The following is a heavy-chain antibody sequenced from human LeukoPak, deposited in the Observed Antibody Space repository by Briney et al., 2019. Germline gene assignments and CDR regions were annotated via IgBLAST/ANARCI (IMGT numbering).Heavy chain of an antibody. Sequence: PGGSLRLSCAASGFTFSSYAMSWVRQAPGKGLEWVSAISGSGGSTYYADSVKGRFTISRDNSKNTLYLQMNSLRAEDTAVYYCAKDSYYDSSGYRNAYWGQGTLVTVSS. CDR2: ISGSGGST. CDR1: GFTFSSYA. J-gene: IGHJ4*02. D-gene: IGHD3-22*01. CDR3: AKDSYYDSSGYRNAY. V-gene: IGHV3-23*01.